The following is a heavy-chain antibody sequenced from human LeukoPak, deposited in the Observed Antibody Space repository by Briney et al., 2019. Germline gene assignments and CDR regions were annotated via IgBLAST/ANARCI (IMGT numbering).Heavy chain of an antibody. D-gene: IGHD5-18*01. V-gene: IGHV4-38-2*01. Sequence: SETLSLTCAVSGYSISSGYYWGWIRQPPGKGLEWIGSIYHSGSTYYNPSLKSRVTISVDTSKNQLSLKLSSVTAADTAVYYCARSGDTATYYFDYWGQGTLVTVSS. CDR3: ARSGDTATYYFDY. CDR1: GYSISSGYY. CDR2: IYHSGST. J-gene: IGHJ4*02.